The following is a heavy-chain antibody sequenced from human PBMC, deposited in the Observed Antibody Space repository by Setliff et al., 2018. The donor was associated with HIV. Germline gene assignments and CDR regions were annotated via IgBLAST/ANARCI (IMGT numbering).Heavy chain of an antibody. CDR2: MYYSWST. CDR1: GGYITTYY. J-gene: IGHJ3*02. D-gene: IGHD3-22*01. CDR3: ERRHYYDRSGLKVGAFEI. V-gene: IGHV4-59*08. Sequence: SETLSLTCTVSGGYITTYYWSWIRQPPGKGLEWVGYMYYSWSTNYNPSHKIRLTISVDASTTQSSLKLSSVTGADAAVYYCERRHYYDRSGLKVGAFEIWGQGTMVTVSS.